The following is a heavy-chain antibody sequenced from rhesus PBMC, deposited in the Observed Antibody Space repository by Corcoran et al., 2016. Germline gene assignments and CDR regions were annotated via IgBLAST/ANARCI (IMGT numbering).Heavy chain of an antibody. CDR1: GFTFSSYG. V-gene: IGHV3S5*01. Sequence: EVQLVESGGGLVQPGGSLRLSCAASGFTFSSYGMSWVRQAPGKGLEWVSYICNGGGPTYHADAVKGRFTIPRDNSKNTLSLQMNRLRAEDTAVYYCAKGDSSFFDYWGQGVLVTVSS. D-gene: IGHD6-13*01. J-gene: IGHJ4*01. CDR2: ICNGGGPT. CDR3: AKGDSSFFDY.